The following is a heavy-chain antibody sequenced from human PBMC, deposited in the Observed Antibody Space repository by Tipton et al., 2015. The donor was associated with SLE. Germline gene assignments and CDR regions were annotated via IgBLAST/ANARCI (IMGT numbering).Heavy chain of an antibody. CDR2: ISSSGSTI. D-gene: IGHD5-24*01. CDR1: GFTFSSYE. Sequence: SLRLSCAASGFTFSSYEMNWVRQAPGKGLEWVSYISSSGSTIYYADSVKGRFTISRDNAKNSLYLQMNSLRAEDTAVYYCARGGDGYNLVCWGQGTLVTVSA. V-gene: IGHV3-48*03. J-gene: IGHJ4*02. CDR3: ARGGDGYNLVC.